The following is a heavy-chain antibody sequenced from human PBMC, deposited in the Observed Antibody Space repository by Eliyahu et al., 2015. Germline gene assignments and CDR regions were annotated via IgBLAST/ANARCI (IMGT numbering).Heavy chain of an antibody. CDR2: IYYSGTT. Sequence: QVQLQESGPGLVKPSETLSLTCSVSGGSIGSYFWNWIRQPPGKGLEYIGYIYYSGTTNYNPSLKGRVTISVDTSKNQFSLKLSSVSASDTAVYYCARGIGINYQITEGLDYWGQGTLVTVSS. CDR3: ARGIGINYQITEGLDY. V-gene: IGHV4-59*01. CDR1: GGSIGSYF. J-gene: IGHJ4*02. D-gene: IGHD5-24*01.